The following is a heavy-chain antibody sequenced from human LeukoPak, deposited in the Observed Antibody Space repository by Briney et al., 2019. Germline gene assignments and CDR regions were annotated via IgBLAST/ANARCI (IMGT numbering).Heavy chain of an antibody. V-gene: IGHV3-23*01. CDR3: ARDGPYGSGRRGVHFQH. J-gene: IGHJ1*01. CDR1: GFSFSSHG. CDR2: ISNNGDTI. D-gene: IGHD3-10*01. Sequence: GGTLRLSCEASGFSFSSHGMNWVRQAPGKGPEWVSVISNNGDTIYYIDSVKGRFTISRDNSKNTLYLQMNSLRAEDTAVYYCARDGPYGSGRRGVHFQHWGQGTLVTVSS.